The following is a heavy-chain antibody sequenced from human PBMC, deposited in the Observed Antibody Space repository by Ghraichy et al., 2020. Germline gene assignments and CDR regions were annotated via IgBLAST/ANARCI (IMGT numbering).Heavy chain of an antibody. V-gene: IGHV3-74*01. J-gene: IGHJ4*02. Sequence: AGSLRLSCAASGFTFSSSWMHWVRQAPGKGLMWVSRINSDGSSTGYADSVKGRFTISRDNAKNTLYLQMNSLRAEDTALYYCVRGAPFDFWGQGTLVTVSS. CDR3: VRGAPFDF. CDR2: INSDGSST. CDR1: GFTFSSSW.